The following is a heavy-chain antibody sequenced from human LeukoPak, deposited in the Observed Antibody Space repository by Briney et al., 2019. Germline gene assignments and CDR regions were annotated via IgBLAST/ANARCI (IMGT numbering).Heavy chain of an antibody. CDR1: GFTFDDYA. CDR2: ISGDGGST. CDR3: AKDGWPYYYGSSGTDYYFDY. V-gene: IGHV3-43*02. D-gene: IGHD3-22*01. Sequence: GGSLRLSCAASGFTFDDYAMHWVRQAPGKGLEWVSLISGDGGSTYYADSVKGRFTISRDNSKNSLYLQMNSLRTEDTALYYCAKDGWPYYYGSSGTDYYFDYWGRGTLVTVSS. J-gene: IGHJ4*02.